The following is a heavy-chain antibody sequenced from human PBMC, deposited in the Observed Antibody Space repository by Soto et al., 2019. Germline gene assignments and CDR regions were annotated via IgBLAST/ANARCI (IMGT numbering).Heavy chain of an antibody. CDR1: GYTFTSYY. J-gene: IGHJ4*02. V-gene: IGHV1-46*01. Sequence: QVQLVQSGAEVKKPGASVKVSCKASGYTFTSYYIHCVRQAPGQGLEWLGVINPSGGSTSYAQKFQGRVTMTRDTSTSTLYMELNSLKREDTAVYYCTTGSFDHQLLWGQGTLVTVSS. D-gene: IGHD2-2*01. CDR3: TTGSFDHQLL. CDR2: INPSGGST.